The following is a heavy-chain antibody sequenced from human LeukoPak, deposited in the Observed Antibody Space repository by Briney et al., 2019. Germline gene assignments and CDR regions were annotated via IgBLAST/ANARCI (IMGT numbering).Heavy chain of an antibody. CDR1: GFTLNTYW. J-gene: IGHJ4*02. Sequence: PGGSLRLSCAASGFTLNTYWMSWVRQAPGRGLEWVSAINGSDGSTYYADSVKGRFTISRDNSKNTLYLQMNSLRAEDTAVYYCAKEGGGSYYYFDYWGQGTLVTVSS. CDR3: AKEGGGSYYYFDY. CDR2: INGSDGST. V-gene: IGHV3-23*01. D-gene: IGHD1-26*01.